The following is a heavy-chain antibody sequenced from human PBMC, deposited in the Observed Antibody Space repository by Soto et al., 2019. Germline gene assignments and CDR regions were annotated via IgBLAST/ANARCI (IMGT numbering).Heavy chain of an antibody. Sequence: GGSLRLSCAASGFTFSSYWMSWVRQAPGKGLEWVANIKKDGSEKYYVDSVKGRFTISRDNAKNSLYLQMNSLRAEDTAVYYCARRRSWVYYYYMDVWGKGTTVTVSS. V-gene: IGHV3-7*01. J-gene: IGHJ6*03. CDR3: ARRRSWVYYYYMDV. D-gene: IGHD3-16*01. CDR2: IKKDGSEK. CDR1: GFTFSSYW.